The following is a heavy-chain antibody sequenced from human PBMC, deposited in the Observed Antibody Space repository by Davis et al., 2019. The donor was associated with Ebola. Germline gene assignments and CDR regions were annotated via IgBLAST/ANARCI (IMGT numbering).Heavy chain of an antibody. D-gene: IGHD3-3*01. CDR3: ARGRYHDFAAWVTFDY. CDR2: IYYSGST. V-gene: IGHV4-59*01. J-gene: IGHJ4*02. CDR1: GGSISSYY. Sequence: PSETLSLTCTVSGGSISSYYWSWIRQPPGKGLEWIGYIYYSGSTNYTPSLKSRVTISVDTSKNQFSLKLSSVTAADTAVYYCARGRYHDFAAWVTFDYWGQGTLVTVSS.